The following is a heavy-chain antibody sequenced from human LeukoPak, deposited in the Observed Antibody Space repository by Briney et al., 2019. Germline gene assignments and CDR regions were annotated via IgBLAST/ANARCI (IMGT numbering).Heavy chain of an antibody. CDR3: AREVRCSTTRCYGLFDY. CDR2: RISNGSA. D-gene: IGHD2-2*01. J-gene: IGHJ4*02. V-gene: IGHV4-4*07. Sequence: SETLALTCTVSGRSISSYYWTCIRRPAGKGLEWIGDRISNGSANCSPSLKSRVTMSVDTSKNQFSLKLSSVTAADTAVYYCAREVRCSTTRCYGLFDYWGQGTLVTVSS. CDR1: GRSISSYY.